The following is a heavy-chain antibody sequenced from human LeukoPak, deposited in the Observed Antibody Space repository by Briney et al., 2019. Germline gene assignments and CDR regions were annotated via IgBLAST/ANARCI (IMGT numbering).Heavy chain of an antibody. Sequence: PGGSLRLSCAASGFTVSSNYMSWVRQAPGKGLEWVSVIYSGGSTYYADSVKGRFTISRDNSKNTLCLQMNSLRAEDTAVYYCARDYLDYYDSSGTLGDYWGQGTLVTVSS. V-gene: IGHV3-66*01. J-gene: IGHJ4*02. CDR1: GFTVSSNY. D-gene: IGHD3-22*01. CDR3: ARDYLDYYDSSGTLGDY. CDR2: IYSGGST.